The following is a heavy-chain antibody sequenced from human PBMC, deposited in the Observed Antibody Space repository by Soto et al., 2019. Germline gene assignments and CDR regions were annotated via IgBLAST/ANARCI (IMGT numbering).Heavy chain of an antibody. V-gene: IGHV1-2*02. CDR3: ASGLLITFGGVLDAFDI. J-gene: IGHJ3*02. D-gene: IGHD3-16*01. CDR2: INPKTGGT. Sequence: QVQLVQSGAEVKQPGASVKVSCKASGYTFTDYHMHLVRQAPGQGLEWMGWINPKTGGTNHAQKFQGRVIMTRDTSINTAYMELSRLRSDDTAVYYCASGLLITFGGVLDAFDIWGQGTMVTVSS. CDR1: GYTFTDYH.